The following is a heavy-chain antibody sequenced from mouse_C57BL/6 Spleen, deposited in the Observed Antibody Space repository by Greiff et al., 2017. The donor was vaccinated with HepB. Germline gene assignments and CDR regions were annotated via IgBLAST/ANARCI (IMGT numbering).Heavy chain of an antibody. CDR2: IDPENGDT. V-gene: IGHV14-4*01. CDR1: GFNIKDDY. D-gene: IGHD2-5*01. J-gene: IGHJ2*01. CDR3: TTPDYYSNYVDY. Sequence: VQLQQSGAELVRPGASVKLSCTASGFNIKDDYMHWVKQRPEQGLEWIGWIDPENGDTEYASKFQGKATITADTSSNTAYLQLSSLTSEDTAVYYCTTPDYYSNYVDYWDQGTTLTVSS.